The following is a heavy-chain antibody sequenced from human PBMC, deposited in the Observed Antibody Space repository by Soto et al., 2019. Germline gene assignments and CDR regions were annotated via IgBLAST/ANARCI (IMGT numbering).Heavy chain of an antibody. Sequence: QVQLVESGGGVVQPGGSLSLSCVAAGFTLSNYGMHWFRQAPGKGLEWVALIWYDGTTKYSSASVKGRFSVSRDNSKNTAYLQVNILRAEDTAGCYCASDVGSFSSSMWFDTWGQGTLVNV. J-gene: IGHJ5*02. CDR2: IWYDGTTK. V-gene: IGHV3-33*01. CDR1: GFTLSNYG. D-gene: IGHD2-15*01. CDR3: ASDVGSFSSSMWFDT.